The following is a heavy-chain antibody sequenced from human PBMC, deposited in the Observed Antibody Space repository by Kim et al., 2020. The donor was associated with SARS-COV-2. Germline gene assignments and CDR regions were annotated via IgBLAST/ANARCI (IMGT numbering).Heavy chain of an antibody. J-gene: IGHJ6*02. CDR3: ARVRRYIVATIIGYYYGMDV. Sequence: ASVKVSCKASGYTFTGYYMHWVRQAPGQGLEWMGWINPNSGGTNYAQKFQGRVTMTRDTSISTAYMELSRLRSDDTAVYYCARVRRYIVATIIGYYYGMDVWGQGTTVTVSS. CDR2: INPNSGGT. CDR1: GYTFTGYY. V-gene: IGHV1-2*02. D-gene: IGHD5-12*01.